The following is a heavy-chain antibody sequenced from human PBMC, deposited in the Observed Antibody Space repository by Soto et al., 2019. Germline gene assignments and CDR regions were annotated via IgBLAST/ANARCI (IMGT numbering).Heavy chain of an antibody. D-gene: IGHD1-1*01. J-gene: IGHJ4*02. CDR1: GYTFTSYD. V-gene: IGHV1-8*01. CDR3: ARRAETNGWNGFGADKYYFDF. Sequence: ALLNVSCKASGYTFTSYDIYWVRQATGRGLELMGWMNPNTGNSGYAQKFQGRVTMTSDTSISTAHMELSSLRSEDTAVYYCARRAETNGWNGFGADKYYFDFWGQGTLVTVYS. CDR2: MNPNTGNS.